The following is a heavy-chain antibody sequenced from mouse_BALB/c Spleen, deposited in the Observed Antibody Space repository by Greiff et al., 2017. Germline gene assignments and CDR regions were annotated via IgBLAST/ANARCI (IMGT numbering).Heavy chain of an antibody. Sequence: QVHVKQSGPGLVQPSQSLSITCTVSGFSLTSYGVHWVRQSPGKGLEWLGVIWSGGSTDYNAAFISRLSISKDNSKSQVFFKMNSLQANDTAIYYCARNYYGSSPRYFDVWGAGTTVTVSS. J-gene: IGHJ1*01. CDR1: GFSLTSYG. D-gene: IGHD1-1*01. V-gene: IGHV2-2*02. CDR3: ARNYYGSSPRYFDV. CDR2: IWSGGST.